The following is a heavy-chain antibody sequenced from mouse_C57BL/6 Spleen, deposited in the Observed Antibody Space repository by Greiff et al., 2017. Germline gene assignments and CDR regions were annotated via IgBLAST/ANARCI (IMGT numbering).Heavy chain of an antibody. CDR2: IWTGRGT. D-gene: IGHD1-1*01. CDR1: GFSLTSYA. CDR3: ARIDYYGSSYRYFDV. V-gene: IGHV2-9-1*01. Sequence: QVQLKESGPGLLAPSQSLSITCTVSGFSLTSYAISWVRQPPGKGLEWLGVIWTGRGTNYNSALKSRLSISKDNSKSQVFLKMNSLQTDDTARYYCARIDYYGSSYRYFDVWAQGPRSPSPQ. J-gene: IGHJ1*03.